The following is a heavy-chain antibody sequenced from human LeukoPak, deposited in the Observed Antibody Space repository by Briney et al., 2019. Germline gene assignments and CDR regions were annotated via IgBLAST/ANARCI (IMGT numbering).Heavy chain of an antibody. CDR2: IIPIFGIA. V-gene: IGHV1-69*04. CDR1: GGTFSSYA. D-gene: IGHD1-26*01. J-gene: IGHJ4*02. Sequence: SVKVSCKASGGTFSSYAISWVRQAPGQGLEWMGRIIPIFGIANYAQKFQGRVTITADKSTSTAYMELSSLRSEDTAVYYCARDRSGSSTFDYWGQGTLVTASS. CDR3: ARDRSGSSTFDY.